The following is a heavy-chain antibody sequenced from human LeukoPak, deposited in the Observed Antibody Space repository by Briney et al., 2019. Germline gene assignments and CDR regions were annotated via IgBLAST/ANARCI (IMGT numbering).Heavy chain of an antibody. D-gene: IGHD6-13*01. Sequence: GESLKISCKGSGYTFTTYWIGWVRQIPGKGLEWMAIIYPGDSDPRYSPSFHGQVTISADTSISTAYLQWSSLKASDSAMYYCVRHGLGSSWFGFDYWGQGTLVTVSS. J-gene: IGHJ4*02. CDR2: IYPGDSDP. CDR3: VRHGLGSSWFGFDY. CDR1: GYTFTTYW. V-gene: IGHV5-51*01.